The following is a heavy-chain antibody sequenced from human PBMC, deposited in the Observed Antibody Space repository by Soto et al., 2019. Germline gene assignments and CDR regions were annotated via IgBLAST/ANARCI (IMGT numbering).Heavy chain of an antibody. D-gene: IGHD5-12*01. CDR2: ISGSGATT. J-gene: IGHJ4*02. V-gene: IGHV3-23*01. CDR1: GFTFSSYA. CDR3: AKVVTGYNYDYSDS. Sequence: PGGSLMLSCAASGFTFSSYAMSWVRQAPGKGLEWVSSISGSGATTYYPDSVKGRFAISRDNSRNTLDLQMNGLRAADMAVYYCAKVVTGYNYDYSDSWGQGTLVNVSS.